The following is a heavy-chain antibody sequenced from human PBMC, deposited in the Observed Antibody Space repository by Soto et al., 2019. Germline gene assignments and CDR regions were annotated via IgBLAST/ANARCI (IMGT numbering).Heavy chain of an antibody. J-gene: IGHJ3*02. CDR2: TYYRSKWYN. D-gene: IGHD6-19*01. V-gene: IGHV6-1*01. CDR3: ARAPYSSGWDPPRFVFDI. CDR1: GDSVSSNSAA. Sequence: SQTLSLTCAISGDSVSSNSAAWNWIRQSPSRGLEWLGRTYYRSKWYNDYAVSVKSRITINPDTSKNQFSLQLNSVTPEDTAVYYCARAPYSSGWDPPRFVFDIWGQGTMVTVSS.